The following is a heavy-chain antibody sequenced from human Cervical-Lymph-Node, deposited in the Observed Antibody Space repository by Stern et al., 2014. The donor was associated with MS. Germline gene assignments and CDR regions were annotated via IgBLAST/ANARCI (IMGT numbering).Heavy chain of an antibody. J-gene: IGHJ4*02. D-gene: IGHD2-8*01. V-gene: IGHV3-30*03. CDR2: ISYDGNHK. CDR1: GFTFSSYG. CDR3: ARDYEDTSMLFDH. Sequence: QVQLVQSGGAVVQPGRSLRLSCAASGFTFSSYGMHWVRQAPGKGLEWVPVISYDGNHKYYAASVKGRLTISRDNSKNTLHLQMNSVTPDDTAIYYCARDYEDTSMLFDHWGQGTLVTVSS.